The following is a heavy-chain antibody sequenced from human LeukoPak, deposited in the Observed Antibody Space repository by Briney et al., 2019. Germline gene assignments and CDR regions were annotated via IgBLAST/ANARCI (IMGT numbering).Heavy chain of an antibody. V-gene: IGHV3-49*03. CDR1: GFTFGDYA. CDR2: IRSKAYGGTT. J-gene: IGHJ4*02. D-gene: IGHD2-15*01. CDR3: TRFPGYCSGGSCFKSDY. Sequence: GGSLRLSCTASGFTFGDYAMSWFRQAPGKGLEWVGFIRSKAYGGTTEYAASVKGRFTISRDDSKSIAYLQMNSLKTEDTTVYYCTRFPGYCSGGSCFKSDYWGQGTLVTVSS.